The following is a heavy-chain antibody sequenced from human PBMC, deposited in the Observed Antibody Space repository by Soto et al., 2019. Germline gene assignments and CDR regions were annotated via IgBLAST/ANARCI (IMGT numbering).Heavy chain of an antibody. CDR1: GFIFNNYA. CDR2: VSGRGGSA. J-gene: IGHJ2*01. Sequence: EVQLLESGGGLVQRGGSLRLSCAASGFIFNNYAMTWVRQAPGKGLEWVARVSGRGGSAYYADSVKGRLTISRDNSNNTLYLQMTNVRGEDTAVYYCVRRAGGAVVSYYDLWGRGTLVSVFS. V-gene: IGHV3-23*01. CDR3: VRRAGGAVVSYYDL. D-gene: IGHD2-21*01.